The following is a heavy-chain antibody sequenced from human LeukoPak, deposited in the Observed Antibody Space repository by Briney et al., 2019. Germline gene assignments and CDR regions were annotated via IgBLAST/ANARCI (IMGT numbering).Heavy chain of an antibody. CDR2: ISAYNGNT. D-gene: IGHD6-13*01. CDR3: ARDDGIAAAGTPLDY. CDR1: GYTFTSYG. J-gene: IGHJ4*02. Sequence: ASVKVSCKASGYTFTSYGISWVRQAPGQGLEWMGWISAYNGNTNYAQKLQGRVTMTTDTSTSTAYMELRSLRSDDTAVYYCARDDGIAAAGTPLDYWGQGTLVTVSS. V-gene: IGHV1-18*01.